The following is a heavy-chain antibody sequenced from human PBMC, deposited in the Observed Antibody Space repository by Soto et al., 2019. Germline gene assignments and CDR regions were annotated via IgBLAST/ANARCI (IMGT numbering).Heavy chain of an antibody. J-gene: IGHJ5*02. CDR3: ARHGSDSGWFFFDP. Sequence: SETLSLTCSLSGGAIGGYXXGWIRQPPGKALEWIGYVSYSGSTDYHPSLKSRVSISIDTSKNQFSLKMISVTAADTAVYYCARHGSDSGWFFFDPWGQGALVTVSS. D-gene: IGHD6-19*01. CDR2: VSYSGST. CDR1: GGAIGGYX. V-gene: IGHV4-59*08.